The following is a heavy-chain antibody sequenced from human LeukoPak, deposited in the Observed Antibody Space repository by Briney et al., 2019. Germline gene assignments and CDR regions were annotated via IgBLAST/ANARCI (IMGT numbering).Heavy chain of an antibody. CDR1: GFTFRSYS. Sequence: GSLRLSCVTSGFTFRSYSMQWVRQPPGKGLEWVGIVSYDGTNTYYGESVKGRFTISRDNSQNTVYLQMNSLRAEDTAVYYCAKGGTSVTRYVDYWGQGTLVTVSS. CDR2: VSYDGTNT. V-gene: IGHV3-30*18. CDR3: AKGGTSVTRYVDY. D-gene: IGHD4-17*01. J-gene: IGHJ4*02.